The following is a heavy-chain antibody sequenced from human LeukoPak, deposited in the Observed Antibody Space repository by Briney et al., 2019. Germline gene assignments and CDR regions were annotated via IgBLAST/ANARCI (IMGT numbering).Heavy chain of an antibody. V-gene: IGHV3-74*01. D-gene: IGHD6-13*01. CDR1: GFTFSSYW. Sequence: GESLRLSCAASGFTFSSYWMHWVRQAPGKGLVWVSRINSDGSSTSYADSVKGRFTISRDNAKNTLYLQMSSLRAEDTAVYYCARGDLAAAGTGFDYWGQGTLVTVSS. CDR2: INSDGSST. J-gene: IGHJ4*02. CDR3: ARGDLAAAGTGFDY.